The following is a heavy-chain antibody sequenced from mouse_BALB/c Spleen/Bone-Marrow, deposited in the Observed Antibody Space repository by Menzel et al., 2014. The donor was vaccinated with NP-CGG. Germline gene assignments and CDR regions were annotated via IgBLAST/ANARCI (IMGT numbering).Heavy chain of an antibody. CDR3: ARYDYDVGYFDY. CDR1: GYSITSDYA. V-gene: IGHV3-2*02. D-gene: IGHD2-4*01. J-gene: IGHJ2*01. Sequence: EVQGVESGPGLVKPSQSLSLTCTVTGYSITSDYAWNWIRQFPGNELEWMGYISYSGSTSYNPSLKSRISITRDTSKNQFFLQLNSVTTEDTATYYCARYDYDVGYFDYWGQGTTLTVSS. CDR2: ISYSGST.